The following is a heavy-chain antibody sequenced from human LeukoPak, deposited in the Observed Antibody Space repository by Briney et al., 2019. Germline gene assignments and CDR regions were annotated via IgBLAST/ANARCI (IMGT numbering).Heavy chain of an antibody. CDR3: ARLNIGGVFWRSRQPYYFDY. CDR2: ISSSGSTI. CDR1: GFTFSDYY. Sequence: GGSLRLSCADSGFTFSDYYMSWIRQAPGKGLEWVSYISSSGSTIYYADSVKGRFTISRDNAKNSLYLQMNSLRAEDTAVYYCARLNIGGVFWRSRQPYYFDYWGQGTLVTVSS. J-gene: IGHJ4*02. V-gene: IGHV3-11*01. D-gene: IGHD2-8*01.